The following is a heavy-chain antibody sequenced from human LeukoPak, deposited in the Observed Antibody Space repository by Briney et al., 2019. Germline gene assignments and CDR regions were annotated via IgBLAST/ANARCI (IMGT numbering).Heavy chain of an antibody. CDR1: GGTFSSYA. Sequence: SVKVSCKASGGTFSSYAISWVRQAPGQGLEWMGRIIPIFGTANYAQKFQGRVTITTDESTSTAYMELSSLRSEDTAVYYCARDRDLRFGEFLWWFDPWGQGTLVTVSS. CDR3: ARDRDLRFGEFLWWFDP. J-gene: IGHJ5*02. V-gene: IGHV1-69*05. D-gene: IGHD3-10*01. CDR2: IIPIFGTA.